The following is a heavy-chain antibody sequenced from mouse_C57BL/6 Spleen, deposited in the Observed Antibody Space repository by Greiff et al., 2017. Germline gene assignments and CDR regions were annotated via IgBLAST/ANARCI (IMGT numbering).Heavy chain of an antibody. CDR2: IDPSDSYT. Sequence: QVQLQQSGAELVMPGASVKLSYKASGYTFTSYWMHWVKQRPGQGLEWIGEIDPSDSYTNYNQKFKGKFTLTVDKSSSTAYMQLSSLTSEDAAVFYCAEHGVYAMDYWGQGTSVTVSS. V-gene: IGHV1-69*01. D-gene: IGHD1-1*02. CDR1: GYTFTSYW. CDR3: AEHGVYAMDY. J-gene: IGHJ4*01.